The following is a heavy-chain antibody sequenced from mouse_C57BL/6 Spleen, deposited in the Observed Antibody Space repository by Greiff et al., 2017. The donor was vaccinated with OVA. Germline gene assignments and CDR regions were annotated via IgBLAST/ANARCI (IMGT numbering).Heavy chain of an antibody. CDR2: IHPNSGST. V-gene: IGHV1-64*01. J-gene: IGHJ4*01. Sequence: QVQLQQPGAELVKPGASVKLSCKASGYTFTSYWMHWVKQRPGQGLEWIGMIHPNSGSTNYNEKFKSKATLTVDKSSSTAYMQLSSLTSEDSAVYYCARSSGIYYYGVGAMDDWGQGTSVTVSS. D-gene: IGHD1-1*01. CDR1: GYTFTSYW. CDR3: ARSSGIYYYGVGAMDD.